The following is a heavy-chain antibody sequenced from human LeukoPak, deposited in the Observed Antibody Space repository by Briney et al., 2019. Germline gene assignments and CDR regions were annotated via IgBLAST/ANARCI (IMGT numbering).Heavy chain of an antibody. CDR1: GFTFSSYG. V-gene: IGHV3-30*02. J-gene: IGHJ4*02. CDR2: IRYDGSNK. Sequence: GGSLRLSCAASGFTFSSYGMHWVRQAPGKGLEWVSFIRYDGSNKYYADSVKGRFTISRDNSKNTLYLQMNSLRAEGTAVYYCAKGRHILSSPLDYWGQGTLVTVSS. D-gene: IGHD2-15*01. CDR3: AKGRHILSSPLDY.